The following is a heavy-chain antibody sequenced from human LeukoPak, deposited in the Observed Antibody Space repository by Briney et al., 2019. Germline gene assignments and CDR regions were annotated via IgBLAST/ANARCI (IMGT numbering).Heavy chain of an antibody. CDR2: ISSSSSTI. CDR1: GFTFSSYS. CDR3: ARGSKPGDFRSGYSTVDAFDI. J-gene: IGHJ3*02. D-gene: IGHD3-3*01. V-gene: IGHV3-48*01. Sequence: QTGGSLRLSCAASGFTFSSYSMNWVRQAPGKGLEWVSYISSSSSTIYYADSVKGRFTISRDNAKNSLYLQMNSLRAEDTAVYYCARGSKPGDFRSGYSTVDAFDIWGQGTMVTVSS.